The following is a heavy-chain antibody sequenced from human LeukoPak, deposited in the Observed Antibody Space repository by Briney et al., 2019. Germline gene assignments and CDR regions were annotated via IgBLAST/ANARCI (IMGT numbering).Heavy chain of an antibody. J-gene: IGHJ4*02. CDR3: ARGALEWLLSYYFDY. CDR1: GFTFSSYE. CDR2: ICSSGSTI. V-gene: IGHV3-48*03. D-gene: IGHD3-3*01. Sequence: PGGALRLSCAASGFTFSSYEMNWVRPAPGKGLEWVSYICSSGSTIYYADSVKGRFSISRDKAKSSLYLQMNSLRAEDTAVYYCARGALEWLLSYYFDYWGQGTLVTVSS.